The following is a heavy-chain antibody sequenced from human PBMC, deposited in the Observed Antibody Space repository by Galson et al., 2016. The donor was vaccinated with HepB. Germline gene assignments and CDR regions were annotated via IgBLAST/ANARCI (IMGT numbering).Heavy chain of an antibody. V-gene: IGHV3-30-3*01. CDR2: ISNDGSNA. D-gene: IGHD3-9*01. CDR1: GFTFSPYA. J-gene: IGHJ4*02. Sequence: SLRLSCAASGFTFSPYAMHWVRQPPGKGLEWVAVISNDGSNAYYRDSVRGRFTFSRDNSKSTLFLHMNSLRPEDTAVYYCARDFEGLPGAFDYWGQGTLVTVSS. CDR3: ARDFEGLPGAFDY.